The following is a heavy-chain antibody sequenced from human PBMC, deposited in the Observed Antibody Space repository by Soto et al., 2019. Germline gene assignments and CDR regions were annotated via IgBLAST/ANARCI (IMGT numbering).Heavy chain of an antibody. CDR3: ARRPILRYFDWLVFDY. J-gene: IGHJ4*02. V-gene: IGHV4-59*08. D-gene: IGHD3-9*01. CDR1: GGSISSYY. CDR2: IYYSGST. Sequence: SETLSLTCTVSGGSISSYYWSWIRQPPGKGLEWIGYIYYSGSTNYNPSLKSRVTISVDTSKNQFSLKLSSVTAADTAVYYCARRPILRYFDWLVFDYWGQGTLVTVSS.